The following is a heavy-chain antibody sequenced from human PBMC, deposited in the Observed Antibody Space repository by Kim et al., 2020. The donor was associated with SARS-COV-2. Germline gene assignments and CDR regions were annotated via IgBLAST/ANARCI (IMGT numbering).Heavy chain of an antibody. D-gene: IGHD3-10*01. CDR1: GGSFSGYY. CDR3: ARRLSNTTGWRSHYCVL. J-gene: IGHJ4*02. Sequence: SETLSLTCAVYGGSFSGYYWCWIRQPPGKGLEWFGEINHSGRTNYNQSLKSRVTISVDTSKNQFSLMLTSVTAAATTVYYCARRLSNTTGWRSHYCVLWGQAILFTVAP. CDR2: INHSGRT. V-gene: IGHV4-34*01.